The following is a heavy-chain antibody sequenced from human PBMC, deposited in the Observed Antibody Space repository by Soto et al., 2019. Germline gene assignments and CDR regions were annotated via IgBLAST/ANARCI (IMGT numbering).Heavy chain of an antibody. CDR3: ARDAVVPAAISRCESDY. CDR1: GGSISSGDYY. Sequence: SQTRSLTWPVSGGSISSGDYYWSWIRQPPGKGLEWIGYLYCSGSTYYNPSINRRVTMSVDTSKNQFALKLSSVTAADAAVYYCARDAVVPAAISRCESDYWGQATPVPVSS. D-gene: IGHD2-2*01. J-gene: IGHJ4*02. CDR2: LYCSGST. V-gene: IGHV4-30-4*01.